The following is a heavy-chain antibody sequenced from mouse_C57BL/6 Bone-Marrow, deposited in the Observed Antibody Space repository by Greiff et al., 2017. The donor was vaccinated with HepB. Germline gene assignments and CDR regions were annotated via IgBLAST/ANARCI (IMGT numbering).Heavy chain of an antibody. J-gene: IGHJ2*01. CDR3: ARGPLITTVVAIDY. CDR2: IYPGDGDT. Sequence: VQLQQSGPELVKPGASVKISCKASGYAFSSSWMNWVKQRPGKGLEWIGRIYPGDGDTNYNGKFKGKATLTADKSSSTAYMQLSSLTSEDSAVYFCARGPLITTVVAIDYWGQGTTLTVSS. D-gene: IGHD1-1*01. V-gene: IGHV1-82*01. CDR1: GYAFSSSW.